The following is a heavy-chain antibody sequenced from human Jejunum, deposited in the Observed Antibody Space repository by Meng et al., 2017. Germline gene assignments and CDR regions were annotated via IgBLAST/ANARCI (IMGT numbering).Heavy chain of an antibody. J-gene: IGHJ4*02. D-gene: IGHD3-9*01. Sequence: GGSLRLSCAASGLTFSSYWMAWVRQAPGKGLEWVAFMNQDGSQKYYVDSVKGRFTISRDNAKNSLYLQMHSLRTEDAAVYYCAREYFRSVDYWGQGTLVTVSS. CDR2: MNQDGSQK. CDR1: GLTFSSYW. V-gene: IGHV3-7*01. CDR3: AREYFRSVDY.